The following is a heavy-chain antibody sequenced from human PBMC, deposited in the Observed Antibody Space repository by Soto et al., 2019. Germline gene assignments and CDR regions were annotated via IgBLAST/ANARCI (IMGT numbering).Heavy chain of an antibody. V-gene: IGHV3-64*01. J-gene: IGHJ4*02. D-gene: IGHD3-22*01. CDR3: ARDPDSSGYYYFDY. CDR2: ISSYGGST. Sequence: GGSLRLSCASSGFTFSSYAMHLVRQATGKGLEYVSAISSYGGSTYYANSVKGRFTISRDDSKNTLYLQMGSLRAEDMAVYYCARDPDSSGYYYFDYWGQGTLVTVSS. CDR1: GFTFSSYA.